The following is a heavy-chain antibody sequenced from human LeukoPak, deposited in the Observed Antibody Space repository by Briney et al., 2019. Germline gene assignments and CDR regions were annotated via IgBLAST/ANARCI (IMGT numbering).Heavy chain of an antibody. V-gene: IGHV6-1*01. CDR1: GDSLSSNTAA. J-gene: IGHJ4*02. D-gene: IGHD3-16*01. CDR2: TYYRSKWYY. CDR3: ARDPSDDQGLDY. Sequence: SQTLSLTCALSGDSLSSNTAAWYWIRQSPSRGLEWLGRTYYRSKWYYEYAVSVRSRITINADTSKNQFSLQLNSVTPEDTAVYYCARDPSDDQGLDYWGQGTLVTVSS.